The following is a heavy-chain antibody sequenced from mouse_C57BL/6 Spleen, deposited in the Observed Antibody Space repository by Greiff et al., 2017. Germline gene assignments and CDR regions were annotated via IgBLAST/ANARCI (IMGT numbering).Heavy chain of an antibody. J-gene: IGHJ1*03. CDR2: IYPGSGST. CDR3: AREEDYYGSSYGYFDV. CDR1: GYTFTSYW. D-gene: IGHD1-1*01. Sequence: VQLQQPGAELVKPGASVTMSCKASGYTFTSYWITWVKQRPGQGLEWIGDIYPGSGSTNYNVKFKSKATLTVDTSSSTAYMQLSSLTSEDSAVYYCAREEDYYGSSYGYFDVWGTGTTVTVSS. V-gene: IGHV1-55*01.